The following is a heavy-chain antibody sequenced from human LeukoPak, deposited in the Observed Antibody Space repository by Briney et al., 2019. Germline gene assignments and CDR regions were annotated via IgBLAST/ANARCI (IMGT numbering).Heavy chain of an antibody. V-gene: IGHV3-74*01. CDR3: AREQDDYGDFYFDY. CDR1: ALSFSVYW. CDR2: IKTDGSIT. J-gene: IGHJ4*02. D-gene: IGHD4-17*01. Sequence: GGSLRLSCAASALSFSVYWTHWVRQAPGKGPVWVSRIKTDGSITDYADFVKGRFTISRDNAKNSLYLQMNSLRAEDTAVYYCAREQDDYGDFYFDYWGQGTLVTVSS.